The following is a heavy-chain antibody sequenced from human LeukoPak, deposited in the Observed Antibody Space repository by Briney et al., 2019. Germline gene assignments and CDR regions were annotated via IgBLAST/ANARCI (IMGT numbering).Heavy chain of an antibody. D-gene: IGHD1-26*01. J-gene: IGHJ4*02. Sequence: GGSLRLSCAASGFTFSHAWMSWVRQAPGKGLEWVGRIKSETDGGTTDYAAPVKGRFTISRDNSKNTLYLQMSSLRAEDTAVYYCAKGLFAWEFGSWGKGTLVTVSS. CDR1: GFTFSHAW. CDR3: AKGLFAWEFGS. CDR2: IKSETDGGTT. V-gene: IGHV3-15*01.